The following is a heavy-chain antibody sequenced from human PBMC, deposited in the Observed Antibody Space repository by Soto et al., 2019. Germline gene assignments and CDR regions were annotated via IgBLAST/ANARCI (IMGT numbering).Heavy chain of an antibody. CDR1: GFTFSNYA. Sequence: QVQLVESGGGVVQPGRSLRLSCAASGFTFSNYAMYWVRQAPGKGLEWVAVISYDGNNKYYADSVKGRFTISRDNSKNTVSMQLXSLRAEDTAVYYCARAGCDGGTCYTLVGLRYGMDVWGQGTTVTVSS. CDR2: ISYDGNNK. CDR3: ARAGCDGGTCYTLVGLRYGMDV. D-gene: IGHD2-15*01. J-gene: IGHJ6*02. V-gene: IGHV3-30-3*01.